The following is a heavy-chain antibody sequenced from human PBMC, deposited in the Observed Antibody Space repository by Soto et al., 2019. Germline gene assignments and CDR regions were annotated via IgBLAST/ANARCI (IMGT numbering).Heavy chain of an antibody. V-gene: IGHV4-39*02. CDR2: IDSSGNA. J-gene: IGHJ3*02. Sequence: HLQLHESGPGLVKPSETLSLTCSVSGGSINNFDSYWGWFRQPPGKGLGWICSIDSSGNAYDNPSLESRATISVDTSNNHFSLKLRSGTAADTAIYYVTTTVTAEGTDGFHIWGQGAMVTVSS. CDR3: TTTVTAEGTDGFHI. CDR1: GGSINNFDSY. D-gene: IGHD1-1*01.